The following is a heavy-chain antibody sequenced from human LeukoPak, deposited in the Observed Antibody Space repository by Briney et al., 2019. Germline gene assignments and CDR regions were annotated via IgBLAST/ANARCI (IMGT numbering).Heavy chain of an antibody. D-gene: IGHD2-2*01. CDR3: AKDLGLGYCSSTSCPNCFDP. CDR1: GFTFSSYA. CDR2: ISGSGGST. V-gene: IGHV3-23*01. J-gene: IGHJ5*02. Sequence: PGASLRLSCAASGFTFSSYAMSWVRQAPGKGLEWVSAISGSGGSTYYADSVKGRFTISRDNSKNTLYLQMNSLRAEDTAVYYCAKDLGLGYCSSTSCPNCFDPWGQGTLVTVSS.